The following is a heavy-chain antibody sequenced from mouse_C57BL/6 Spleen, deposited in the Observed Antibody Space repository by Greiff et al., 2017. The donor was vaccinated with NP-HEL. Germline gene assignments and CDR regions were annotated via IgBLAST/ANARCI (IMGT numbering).Heavy chain of an antibody. Sequence: QVQLQQSGAELMKPGASVKLSCKATGYTFTGYWIEWVKQRPGHGLEWIGEILPGSGSTNYNEKFKGKATFTADTSSNTAYMQLSSLTTEDSAIYYCARGAPYYYGSSYAMDYWGQGTSVTVSS. J-gene: IGHJ4*01. V-gene: IGHV1-9*01. CDR3: ARGAPYYYGSSYAMDY. CDR2: ILPGSGST. D-gene: IGHD1-1*01. CDR1: GYTFTGYW.